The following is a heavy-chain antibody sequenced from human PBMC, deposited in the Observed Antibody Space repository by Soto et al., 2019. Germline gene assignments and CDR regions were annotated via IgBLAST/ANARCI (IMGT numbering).Heavy chain of an antibody. CDR3: ARDTNLGYVPY. CDR2: IYYSGST. Sequence: QVQLQESGPGLVKPSQTLSLTCTVSGGSISSGDYYWSWIRQPPGKGLEWIGYIYYSGSTYYNPSLHGRVTISVDTSKNQFSPMLSSVSAADTAVYYCARDTNLGYVPYWGQGTLVTVSS. D-gene: IGHD3-16*01. CDR1: GGSISSGDYY. J-gene: IGHJ4*02. V-gene: IGHV4-30-4*01.